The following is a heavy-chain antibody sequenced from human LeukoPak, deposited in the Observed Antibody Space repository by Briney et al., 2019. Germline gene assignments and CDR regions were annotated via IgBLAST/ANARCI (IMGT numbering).Heavy chain of an antibody. CDR3: ARGRIAAAGAYGY. V-gene: IGHV1-8*02. CDR1: GGTFSSYA. J-gene: IGHJ4*02. CDR2: MNPNSGNT. D-gene: IGHD6-13*01. Sequence: ASVKVSCKASGGTFSSYAISWVRQAPGQGLEWMGWMNPNSGNTGYAQKFQGRVTMTRNTSISTAYMELSSLRSEDTAVYYCARGRIAAAGAYGYWGQGTLVTVSS.